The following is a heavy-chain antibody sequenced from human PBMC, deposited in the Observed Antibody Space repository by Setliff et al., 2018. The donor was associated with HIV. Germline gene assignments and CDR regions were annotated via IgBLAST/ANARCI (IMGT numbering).Heavy chain of an antibody. CDR3: AREGAYCGGSFDY. CDR1: GFTFSSYA. J-gene: IGHJ4*02. V-gene: IGHV3-23*01. CDR2: ISGSGGST. Sequence: GGSLRLSCAASGFTFSSYAMSWVRQAPGKGLEWVSAISGSGGSTYYADSVRGRFTISRDNAKNSLYLQMNSLRAEDTAVYYCAREGAYCGGSFDYWGQGTLVTVSS. D-gene: IGHD2-21*01.